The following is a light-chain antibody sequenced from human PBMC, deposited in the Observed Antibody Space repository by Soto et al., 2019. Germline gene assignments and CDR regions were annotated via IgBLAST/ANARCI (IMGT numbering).Light chain of an antibody. CDR2: YAS. Sequence: AVQLTQSPSSLSASVGDRVTVTCRSRQGISNALAWYQQKPGKAPKLLIYYASRFKSGVPSRFSGSRDGTDFTLTIRSLQAEDFATYYCQHYNDYPTFGGGTKVEIK. CDR3: QHYNDYPT. CDR1: QGISNA. V-gene: IGKV1D-13*01. J-gene: IGKJ4*01.